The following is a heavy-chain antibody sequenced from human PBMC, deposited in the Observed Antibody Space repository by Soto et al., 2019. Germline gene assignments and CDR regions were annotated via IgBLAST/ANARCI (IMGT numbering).Heavy chain of an antibody. V-gene: IGHV3-30-3*01. D-gene: IGHD3-16*01. CDR2: ISYDGSNK. CDR3: ARVPGGVREPPVEY. CDR1: GFTFSSYA. Sequence: HPGGSLRLSCAASGFTFSSYAMHWVRQAPGKGLEWVAVISYDGSNKYYADSVKGRFTISRDNSKNTLYLQMNSLRAEDTAVYYCARVPGGVREPPVEYWGQGTLVTVSS. J-gene: IGHJ4*02.